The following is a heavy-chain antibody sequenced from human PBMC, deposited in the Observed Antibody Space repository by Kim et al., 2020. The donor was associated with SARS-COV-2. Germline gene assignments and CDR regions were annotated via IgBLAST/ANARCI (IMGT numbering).Heavy chain of an antibody. V-gene: IGHV4-30-2*05. CDR3: ATAAGDAFDI. D-gene: IGHD6-13*01. J-gene: IGHJ3*02. Sequence: GNTYYNPSLKSRISISTAPSKNHFSLTLASVTTADTAVYYCATAAGDAFDIWGQGTMVTVSS. CDR2: GNT.